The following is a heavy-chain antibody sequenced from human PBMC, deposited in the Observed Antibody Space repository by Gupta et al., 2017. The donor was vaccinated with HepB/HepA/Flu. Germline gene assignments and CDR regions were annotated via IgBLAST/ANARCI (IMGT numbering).Heavy chain of an antibody. D-gene: IGHD3-22*01. CDR3: ARDEYYYDSSGYYGPCDY. Sequence: EVQLVESGGGLVQPGGSLRLSCAASGFTFSSYEMNWVRQAPGKGLEWVSYISSSGSTIYYADSVKGRFTISRDNAKNSLYLQMNSLRAEDTAVYYCARDEYYYDSSGYYGPCDYWGQGTLVTVSS. V-gene: IGHV3-48*03. J-gene: IGHJ4*02. CDR2: ISSSGSTI. CDR1: GFTFSSYE.